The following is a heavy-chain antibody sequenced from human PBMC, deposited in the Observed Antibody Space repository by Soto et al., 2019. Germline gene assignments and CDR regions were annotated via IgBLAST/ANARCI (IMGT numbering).Heavy chain of an antibody. Sequence: LRLSCSASGFSFSHCWMHWVRQAPGKGLVWVSRISPDGRTTTYADSVKGRFTISRDKAKSTLYLQMNSLTVEDGAVYYCADSWLPTSYWGPGTLVIVSS. J-gene: IGHJ4*02. CDR3: ADSWLPTSY. CDR1: GFSFSHCW. CDR2: ISPDGRTT. V-gene: IGHV3-74*01. D-gene: IGHD3-10*01.